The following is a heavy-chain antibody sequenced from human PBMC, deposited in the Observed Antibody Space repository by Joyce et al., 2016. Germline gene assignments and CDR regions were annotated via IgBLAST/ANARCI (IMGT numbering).Heavy chain of an antibody. Sequence: EVQLVESGGGLVQPGGSLRLSCAASGFTFSTYSMNWVRQAPGKGLEWVSDIISSSSITYYADSVKGRLTISRDNAKNSLYLQMNSLRAEDTAVYYCAGDSGSYSGAPAIWGQGTMVTVSS. D-gene: IGHD1-26*01. V-gene: IGHV3-48*01. J-gene: IGHJ3*02. CDR3: AGDSGSYSGAPAI. CDR1: GFTFSTYS. CDR2: IISSSSIT.